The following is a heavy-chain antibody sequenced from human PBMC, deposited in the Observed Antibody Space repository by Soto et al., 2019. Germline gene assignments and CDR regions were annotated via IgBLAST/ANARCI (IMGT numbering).Heavy chain of an antibody. CDR1: GYTFTNYH. D-gene: IGHD6-19*01. Sequence: QLQVVQSGAEVKKPGASVKVSCKTSGYTFTNYHVHWVRQAPGQGLEWMGAINPNGGSTTYAQHLQGRVTMTRDSSTSTVYMEMGSLRSDDSAVYYCALPKNTLGWYNFWGQGTLVTVS. CDR2: INPNGGST. CDR3: ALPKNTLGWYNF. V-gene: IGHV1-46*01. J-gene: IGHJ4*02.